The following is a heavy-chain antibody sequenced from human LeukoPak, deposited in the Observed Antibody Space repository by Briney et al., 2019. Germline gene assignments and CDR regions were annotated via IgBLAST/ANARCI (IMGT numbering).Heavy chain of an antibody. Sequence: PGGSLRLSCAASGFRVITNYMSWVRQAPGKGLEWVSEIYSGGSTYYAASVKGRFSISRDTSKNTVYLQMNSLRAEDTAIYYCARELREHGTFDIWGQGTMVTVSS. CDR3: ARELREHGTFDI. J-gene: IGHJ3*02. CDR1: GFRVITNY. CDR2: IYSGGST. D-gene: IGHD1-26*01. V-gene: IGHV3-53*01.